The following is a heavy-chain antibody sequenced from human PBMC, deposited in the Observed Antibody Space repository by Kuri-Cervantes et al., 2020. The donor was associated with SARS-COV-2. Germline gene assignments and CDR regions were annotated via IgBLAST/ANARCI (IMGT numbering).Heavy chain of an antibody. V-gene: IGHV4-59*12. J-gene: IGHJ4*02. CDR2: IYYSGST. CDR1: GGSISSYY. Sequence: GSLRLSCTVSGGSISSYYWSWIRQPPGKGQEWIGYIYYSGSTNYNPSLKSRVTISVDTSKSQFSLKLSSVTAADTAVYYCARGASIAARYYFDYWGQGTLVTVSS. CDR3: ARGASIAARYYFDY. D-gene: IGHD6-6*01.